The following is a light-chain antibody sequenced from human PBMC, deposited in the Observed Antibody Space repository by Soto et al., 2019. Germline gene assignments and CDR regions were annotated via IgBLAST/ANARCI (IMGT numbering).Light chain of an antibody. CDR3: QQYHSSPLVT. CDR1: QSVNSRY. V-gene: IGKV3-20*01. CDR2: GSS. Sequence: IVMTQSPGTLSLSPGERATLSCRASQSVNSRYLAWYQQQPGQAPLLIIYGSSSMATGTPDRCSSSGSGTEFTLTISSLQPEDVVVYYCQQYHSSPLVTFGGGTKVEIK. J-gene: IGKJ4*01.